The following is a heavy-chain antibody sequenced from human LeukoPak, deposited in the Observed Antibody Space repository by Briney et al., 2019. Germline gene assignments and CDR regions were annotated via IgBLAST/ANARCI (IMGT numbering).Heavy chain of an antibody. CDR3: ARALRDGYNRGKPIHFDY. D-gene: IGHD5-24*01. J-gene: IGHJ4*02. V-gene: IGHV5-51*01. CDR2: IYPGDSDT. Sequence: GDSPKISCKGSGYSFTSYWIGWVRQMPGKGLEWMGIIYPGDSDTRYSPSFQGQVPISADKSISTAYLQWSSLKASDTAMYYCARALRDGYNRGKPIHFDYWGQGTLVTVSS. CDR1: GYSFTSYW.